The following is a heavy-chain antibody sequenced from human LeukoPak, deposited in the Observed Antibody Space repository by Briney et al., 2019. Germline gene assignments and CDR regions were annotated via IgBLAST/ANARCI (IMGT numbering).Heavy chain of an antibody. CDR2: IYTSGST. J-gene: IGHJ4*02. V-gene: IGHV4-61*02. CDR3: AREVWWLPEGGPFYFDY. D-gene: IGHD5-12*01. Sequence: PSQTLSLTCTVSGGSIRSGSYYWNWIRQPAGKGLEWIGRIYTSGSTNYNPSLKSRVTMSVDTSKNQFSLKLSSVTAADMAVYYCAREVWWLPEGGPFYFDYWGQGTLVTVSS. CDR1: GGSIRSGSYY.